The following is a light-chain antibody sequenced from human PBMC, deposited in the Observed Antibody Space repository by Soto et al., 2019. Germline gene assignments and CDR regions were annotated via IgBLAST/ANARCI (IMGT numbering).Light chain of an antibody. Sequence: DIQMTQSPSTLSASVGDRVTITCRASQSISSWLAWYQQKPGKAPKLLIYDASSLESGVPSRFSGSGSGKEFTLTISSLQPDDFATYYCQQYNSYPLNYGGGTKVEIX. CDR3: QQYNSYPLN. V-gene: IGKV1-5*01. J-gene: IGKJ4*01. CDR1: QSISSW. CDR2: DAS.